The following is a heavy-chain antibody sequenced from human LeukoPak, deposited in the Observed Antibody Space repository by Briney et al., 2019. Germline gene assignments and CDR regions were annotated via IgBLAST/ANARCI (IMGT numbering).Heavy chain of an antibody. D-gene: IGHD1-26*01. Sequence: PSETLSLTCTVSGGSISSYYWSWIRQPPGKGLEWIGYIYYGGSTNYNPSLKSRVTISVDTSKNQFSLKLSSVTAADTAVYYCARGRLGELYFDYWGQGTLVTVSS. CDR1: GGSISSYY. V-gene: IGHV4-59*01. CDR2: IYYGGST. J-gene: IGHJ4*02. CDR3: ARGRLGELYFDY.